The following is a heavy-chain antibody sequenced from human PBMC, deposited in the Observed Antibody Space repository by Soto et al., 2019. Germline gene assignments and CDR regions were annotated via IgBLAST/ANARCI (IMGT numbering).Heavy chain of an antibody. CDR2: TYHSGRA. Sequence: PAETLSLTCAGSGGSISSGCYSWSWLRQRQGKGLEWIGYTYHSGRAYYNPSLKRRVTISVDTSKTQFFQMQSSVTAAAPAEYYSAIEDRWVDFGRGYLDVWGQGTTVTVSS. J-gene: IGHJ6*02. CDR3: AIEDRWVDFGRGYLDV. V-gene: IGHV4-30-2*01. D-gene: IGHD3-3*01. CDR1: GGSISSGCYS.